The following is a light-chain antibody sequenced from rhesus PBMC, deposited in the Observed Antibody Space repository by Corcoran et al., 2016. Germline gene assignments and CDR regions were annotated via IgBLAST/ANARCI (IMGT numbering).Light chain of an antibody. J-gene: IGKJ1*01. CDR3: QQHNSYPPT. CDR2: ASS. Sequence: DIQMTQSPSSLSASVGDRVTITCRASQGISSYLAWYQQKPGKAPKLLIYASSTLQSGVPSRFSGSGSGTEFTLTISSLQPEDFATYYCQQHNSYPPTFGQGTKVEIK. CDR1: QGISSY. V-gene: IGKV1-25*01.